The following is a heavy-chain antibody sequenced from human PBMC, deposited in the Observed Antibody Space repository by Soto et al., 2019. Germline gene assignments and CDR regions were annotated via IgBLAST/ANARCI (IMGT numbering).Heavy chain of an antibody. V-gene: IGHV4-31*02. D-gene: IGHD6-6*01. J-gene: IGHJ4*02. Sequence: TVSGGSISSGGYYWSWIRQHPGKGLEWIGYNYYSGSTYYNPSLKSRVTISVDTSKNQFSLKLSSVTAADTALYYCARLERTKRAARRGPSEYWGQGTLVTVSS. CDR3: ARLERTKRAARRGPSEY. CDR2: NYYSGST. CDR1: GGSISSGGYY.